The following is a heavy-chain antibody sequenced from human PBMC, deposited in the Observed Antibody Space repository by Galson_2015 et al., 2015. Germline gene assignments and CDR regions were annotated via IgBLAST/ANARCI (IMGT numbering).Heavy chain of an antibody. V-gene: IGHV1-3*01. J-gene: IGHJ5*02. CDR3: ARSHITMVRGVIILDWFDP. CDR1: GYTFTSYA. Sequence: SVKVSCKASGYTFTSYAMHWVRQAPGQRLEWMGWINAGNGNTKYSQKFQGRVTITRDTSASTAYMELSSLRSEDTAVYYCARSHITMVRGVIILDWFDPWGQGTLVTVSS. D-gene: IGHD3-10*01. CDR2: INAGNGNT.